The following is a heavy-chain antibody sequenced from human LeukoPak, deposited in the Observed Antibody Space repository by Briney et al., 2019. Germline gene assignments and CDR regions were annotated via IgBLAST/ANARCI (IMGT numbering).Heavy chain of an antibody. V-gene: IGHV3-7*03. CDR1: TFTFSNYW. CDR2: IKQDGSEK. Sequence: GGSLRLSCAASTFTFSNYWMSWVRQAPGKGLEWVANIKQDGSEKYYVDSVRGRFTISRDNAKTSLYLQMNSLRAEDTAVYYCASRFADYWGQGTLVTVSS. J-gene: IGHJ4*02. CDR3: ASRFADY. D-gene: IGHD3-10*01.